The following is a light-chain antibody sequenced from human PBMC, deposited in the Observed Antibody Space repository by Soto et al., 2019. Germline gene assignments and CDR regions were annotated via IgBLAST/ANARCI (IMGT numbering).Light chain of an antibody. CDR2: DAS. CDR3: QQYHTYSYT. V-gene: IGKV1-5*01. Sequence: DIQMTQSPSTLSASVGDRVTITCRASQKIHSWLAWYQQKPGKAPKLLIYDASTLEGGVSSRFGGSGTGTEFTLTISSLQPDDFATYYCQQYHTYSYTFGQGTTLEIK. J-gene: IGKJ2*01. CDR1: QKIHSW.